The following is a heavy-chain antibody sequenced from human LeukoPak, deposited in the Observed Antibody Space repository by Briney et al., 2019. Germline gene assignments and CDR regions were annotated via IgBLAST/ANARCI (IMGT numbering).Heavy chain of an antibody. CDR2: ITSDGSGT. D-gene: IGHD3-10*01. CDR3: VRDSTFGVDY. CDR1: GFIFSDFY. Sequence: GGSLRLSCEASGFIFSDFYMLWFRQSPGTGLVSVSRITSDGSGTTYADSVKGRFTISRDNAKNTLYLQMDSLRAEDTAVYCCVRDSTFGVDYWGQGTLVTVSS. V-gene: IGHV3-74*01. J-gene: IGHJ4*02.